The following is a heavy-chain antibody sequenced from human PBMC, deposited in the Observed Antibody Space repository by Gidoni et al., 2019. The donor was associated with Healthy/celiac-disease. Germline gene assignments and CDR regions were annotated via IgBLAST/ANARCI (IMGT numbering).Heavy chain of an antibody. J-gene: IGHJ4*02. D-gene: IGHD5-12*01. V-gene: IGHV1-58*01. Sequence: QMQLVQSGPEVKKPGTSVKVSCKASGFTFTSSAVQWVRQARGQRLEWIGWIVVGSGNTNYAQKFQERVTITRDMSTSTAYMELSSLRSEDTAVYYCAADLSGEMATIYDYWGQGTLVTVSS. CDR2: IVVGSGNT. CDR3: AADLSGEMATIYDY. CDR1: GFTFTSSA.